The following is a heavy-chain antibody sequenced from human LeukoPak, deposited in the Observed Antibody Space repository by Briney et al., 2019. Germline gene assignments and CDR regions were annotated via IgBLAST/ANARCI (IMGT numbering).Heavy chain of an antibody. CDR1: GGSFSGYY. CDR2: INHSGST. Sequence: SETLSLTCAVYGGSFSGYYWSWIRQPPGKGLEWIGEINHSGSTNYNPSLKSRVTISVDTSKNRFSLRLSSVTAADTAVYYCARRTETRYYYGSGRTLDYWGQGTLVTVSS. J-gene: IGHJ4*02. CDR3: ARRTETRYYYGSGRTLDY. D-gene: IGHD3-10*01. V-gene: IGHV4-34*01.